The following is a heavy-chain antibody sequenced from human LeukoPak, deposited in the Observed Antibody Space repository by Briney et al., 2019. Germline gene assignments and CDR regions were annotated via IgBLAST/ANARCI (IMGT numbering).Heavy chain of an antibody. V-gene: IGHV1-18*01. Sequence: ASVKVSCKASGYTFTSVGISWVGQATGQGLEWMGWISAYNGNTNYAQKLQGRVTMTTDTSTSTAYMELRSLRSDDTAVYYCARDPPGDYGDYWGQGTLVTVSS. J-gene: IGHJ4*02. CDR1: GYTFTSVG. D-gene: IGHD3-10*01. CDR3: ARDPPGDYGDY. CDR2: ISAYNGNT.